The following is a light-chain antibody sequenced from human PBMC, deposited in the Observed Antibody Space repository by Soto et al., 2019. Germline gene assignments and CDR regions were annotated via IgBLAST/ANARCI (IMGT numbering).Light chain of an antibody. J-gene: IGKJ4*01. Sequence: DIVMTQSPDSLAVSLGERATINCKSSQSVLYSSNNKNYLAWYQQKPGQPPKLLIYWASTRESGVPDRFSGSGSETDFTLTISSLHDEDVAVYYCQQYYSTPLTFGGGTKVEIK. CDR3: QQYYSTPLT. CDR1: QSVLYSSNNKNY. CDR2: WAS. V-gene: IGKV4-1*01.